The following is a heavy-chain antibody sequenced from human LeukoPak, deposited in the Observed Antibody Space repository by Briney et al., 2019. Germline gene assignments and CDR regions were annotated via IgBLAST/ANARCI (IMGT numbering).Heavy chain of an antibody. J-gene: IGHJ4*02. Sequence: PGGSLRLSCAASAVTFTFSASGMHWVRQAPGKGLEWVAFIRDTGADKYYTDSVKGRFTISRDISKNTLFLQMNSLTAEDTAMYYCAKDNSGWSFDYWGQGTLVTVSS. CDR3: AKDNSGWSFDY. D-gene: IGHD6-19*01. CDR1: AVTFTFSASG. CDR2: IRDTGADK. V-gene: IGHV3-30*02.